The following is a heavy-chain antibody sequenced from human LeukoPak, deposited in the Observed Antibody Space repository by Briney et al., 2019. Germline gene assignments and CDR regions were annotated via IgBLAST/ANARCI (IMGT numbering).Heavy chain of an antibody. CDR3: ARGLGYCSSTSCYAGTFVWFDP. D-gene: IGHD2-2*01. J-gene: IGHJ5*02. CDR2: INHSGST. Sequence: PSETLSLTCTVSGGSISSYYWSWIRQPPGKGLEWIGEINHSGSTNYNPSLKSRVTISVDTSKNQFSLKLSSVTAADTAVYYCARGLGYCSSTSCYAGTFVWFDPWGQGTLVTVSS. CDR1: GGSISSYY. V-gene: IGHV4-34*01.